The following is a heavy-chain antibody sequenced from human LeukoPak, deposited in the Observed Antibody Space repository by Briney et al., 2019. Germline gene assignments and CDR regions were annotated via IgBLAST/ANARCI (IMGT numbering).Heavy chain of an antibody. J-gene: IGHJ4*02. V-gene: IGHV1-2*02. Sequence: GASVKVSCKASGYTFNGYYIHWVRQAPGQGLEWMGWINPNSGGTNYAQKFQGRVTMTRDTSISTAYMELSRLRSDDTAVYYCARSLNRGQWLVFFDYWGQGTLVTVSS. CDR3: ARSLNRGQWLVFFDY. CDR1: GYTFNGYY. D-gene: IGHD6-19*01. CDR2: INPNSGGT.